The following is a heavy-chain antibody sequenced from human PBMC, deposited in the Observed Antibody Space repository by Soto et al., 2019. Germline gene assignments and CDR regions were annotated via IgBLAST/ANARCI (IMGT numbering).Heavy chain of an antibody. CDR2: INPNSGGT. V-gene: IGHV1-2*04. CDR3: ARDYYDSSGDAFDL. Sequence: ASVKVSCKASGYTFTGYYMHWVRQAPGQGLEWMGWINPNSGGTNYAQKFQGWVTMTRDTSISTAYMELSRLRSDDTAVYYCARDYYDSSGDAFDLCRQGTMVTVSS. D-gene: IGHD3-22*01. J-gene: IGHJ3*01. CDR1: GYTFTGYY.